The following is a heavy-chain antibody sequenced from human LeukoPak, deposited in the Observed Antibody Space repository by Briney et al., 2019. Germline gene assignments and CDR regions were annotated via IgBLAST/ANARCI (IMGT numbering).Heavy chain of an antibody. D-gene: IGHD3-22*01. CDR2: IIPILGIA. CDR3: ARERNQGYDSSGYYDY. J-gene: IGHJ4*02. Sequence: VASVKVSCKASGYTFTSYDINWVRQATGQGLEWMGRIIPILGIANYAQKFQGRVTITADKSTSTAYMELSSLRSEDTAVYYCARERNQGYDSSGYYDYWGQGTLVTVSS. CDR1: GYTFTSYD. V-gene: IGHV1-69*04.